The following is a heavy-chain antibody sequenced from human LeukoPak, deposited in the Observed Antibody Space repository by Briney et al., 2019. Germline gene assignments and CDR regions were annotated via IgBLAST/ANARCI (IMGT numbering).Heavy chain of an antibody. V-gene: IGHV4-34*01. CDR2: INHSGIT. CDR1: GGSFSGYY. Sequence: TSETLSLTCAVYGGSFSGYYWSWIRQPPGKGLEWIGEINHSGITNYNPSLKSRVTISVDTSKNQFSLKLSSVTAADTAVYYCATLYDSSGYYPFWGQGTLVTVSS. D-gene: IGHD3-22*01. J-gene: IGHJ4*02. CDR3: ATLYDSSGYYPF.